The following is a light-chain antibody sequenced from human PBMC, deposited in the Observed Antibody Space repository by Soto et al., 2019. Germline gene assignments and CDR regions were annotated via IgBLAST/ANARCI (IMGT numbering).Light chain of an antibody. J-gene: IGKJ1*01. Sequence: DIQMTQSPSTLSASVGDRVTITCRASQSISSWLAWYQQKPGKAPKLLIYKASTLESGVPSRFRGSGSGTEVTLTISSLQPDDFATYYCQQYNSDPPWTFGQGTKVEIK. CDR2: KAS. CDR1: QSISSW. CDR3: QQYNSDPPWT. V-gene: IGKV1-5*03.